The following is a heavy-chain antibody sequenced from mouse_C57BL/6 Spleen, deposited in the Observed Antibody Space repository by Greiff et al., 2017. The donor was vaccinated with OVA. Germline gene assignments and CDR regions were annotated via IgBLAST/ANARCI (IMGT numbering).Heavy chain of an antibody. D-gene: IGHD1-1*01. CDR3: AKRRTTGAMDY. J-gene: IGHJ4*01. CDR2: IYPGDGDT. V-gene: IGHV1-82*01. Sequence: VKLMESGPELVKPGASVKISCKASGYAFSSSWMNWVKQRPGKGLEWIGRIYPGDGDTNYNGKFKGKATLTADKSSSTAYMQLSSLTSEDSAVYFCAKRRTTGAMDYWGQGTSVTVSS. CDR1: GYAFSSSW.